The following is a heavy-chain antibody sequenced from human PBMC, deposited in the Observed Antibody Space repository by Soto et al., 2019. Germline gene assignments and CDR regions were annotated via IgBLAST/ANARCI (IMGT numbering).Heavy chain of an antibody. CDR2: LCGSGCST. CDR1: GFTFSSYA. V-gene: IGHV3-23*01. D-gene: IGHD4-17*01. Sequence: PGGSLRLSCAASGFTFSSYAMSWVRQAPGKGLDWVSPLCGSGCSTYYADSLKGRFTISRDNSKNPLYLQMNSLRAEDTAVYYCSKDSVNYGYYAYYFDSWGQGTLVTVSS. CDR3: SKDSVNYGYYAYYFDS. J-gene: IGHJ4*02.